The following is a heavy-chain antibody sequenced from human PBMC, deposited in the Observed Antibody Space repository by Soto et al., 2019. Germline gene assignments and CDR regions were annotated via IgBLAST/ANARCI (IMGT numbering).Heavy chain of an antibody. V-gene: IGHV3-53*02. CDR1: GVTVSDDH. Sequence: EMQLVETGGGLIQPGGSLRLSCAASGVTVSDDHMSWVRQAPGKGPEWVSVIYYGGPTYYADSVQGRFTISRDKSKNTLYLQMNDLRADDTAVYYCAREAAGFDIWGQGTMVTVSS. CDR3: AREAAGFDI. CDR2: IYYGGPT. J-gene: IGHJ3*02.